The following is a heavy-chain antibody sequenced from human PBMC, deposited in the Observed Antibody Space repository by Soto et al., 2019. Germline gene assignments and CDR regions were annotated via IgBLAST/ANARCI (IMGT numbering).Heavy chain of an antibody. CDR3: ARWRSHYYYYMDV. J-gene: IGHJ6*03. V-gene: IGHV4-59*08. Sequence: PSETLSLTCTVSGGSISSYYWSWIRQPPGKGLEWIGYIYYSGSTNYNPSLKSRVTISVDTSKNQFSLKLSSVTAADTAVYYCARWRSHYYYYMDVWGKGTTVTVSS. CDR1: GGSISSYY. D-gene: IGHD3-3*01. CDR2: IYYSGST.